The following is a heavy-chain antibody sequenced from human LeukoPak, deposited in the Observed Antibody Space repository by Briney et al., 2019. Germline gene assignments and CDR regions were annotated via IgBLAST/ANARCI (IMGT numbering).Heavy chain of an antibody. V-gene: IGHV4-30-4*08. CDR1: GGSISSGDYY. J-gene: IGHJ4*02. Sequence: SETLSLTRTVSGGSISSGDYYWSWIRQPPGKGLEWIGYIYYSGSTYYNPSLKSRITISVDTSKNQFSLRLSSVTAADTAVYYCAREAAYSSTWYYFDYWGQGTLVTVSS. CDR3: AREAAYSSTWYYFDY. D-gene: IGHD6-13*01. CDR2: IYYSGST.